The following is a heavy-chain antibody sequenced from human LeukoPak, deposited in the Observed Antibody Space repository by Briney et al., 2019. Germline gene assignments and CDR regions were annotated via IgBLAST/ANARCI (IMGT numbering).Heavy chain of an antibody. D-gene: IGHD7-27*01. CDR1: GFTVSSNF. CDR3: VKPGAWGDDAFDI. CDR2: IYSGGST. Sequence: GGSLRLSCAASGFTVSSNFMSWVRQAPGKGLEWVSVIYSGGSTYYADSVKGRFTISRDNSKNTLYLQMNSLRAEDTAVYYCVKPGAWGDDAFDIWGQGTMVTVSS. J-gene: IGHJ3*02. V-gene: IGHV3-66*04.